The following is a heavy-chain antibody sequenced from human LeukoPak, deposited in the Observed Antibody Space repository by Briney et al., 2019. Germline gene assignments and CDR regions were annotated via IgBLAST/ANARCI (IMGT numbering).Heavy chain of an antibody. CDR3: ARDRDWNSGFDY. V-gene: IGHV3-7*01. J-gene: IGHJ4*02. CDR1: GFTFRTSW. CDR2: INPDGSEK. Sequence: GGSLRLSCGASGFTFRTSWMNWVRQAPGKGLEWVASINPDGSEKYSVDSVKGRFTISRDNAKNSLYLQMNSLRAEDTAVYYCARDRDWNSGFDYWGQGTLVTVSS. D-gene: IGHD1-7*01.